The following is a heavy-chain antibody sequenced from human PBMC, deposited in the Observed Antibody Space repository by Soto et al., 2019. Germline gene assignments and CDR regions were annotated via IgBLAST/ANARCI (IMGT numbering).Heavy chain of an antibody. CDR2: IYYSGST. CDR1: GGSISSYY. J-gene: IGHJ6*02. D-gene: IGHD6-19*01. V-gene: IGHV4-59*12. CDR3: ARAAGYSSGWYRGYYYYYGMDV. Sequence: LSLTCTVSGGSISSYYWSWIRQPPGKGLEWIGYIYYSGSTNYNPSLKSRVTISVDPSKNHFSLKLSSVTAPDTAVYYCARAAGYSSGWYRGYYYYYGMDVWGQGTTVTVSS.